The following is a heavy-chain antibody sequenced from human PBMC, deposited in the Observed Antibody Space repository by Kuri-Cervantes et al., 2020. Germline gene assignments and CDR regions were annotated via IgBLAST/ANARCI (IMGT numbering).Heavy chain of an antibody. CDR3: ARGGTGTTSVGAVHWFDP. CDR2: IYHSGST. J-gene: IGHJ5*02. V-gene: IGHV4-30-2*01. Sequence: SETLSLTCAVSGGSIRSDGYSWSWIRQPPGKGPEWIGYIYHSGSTYYNPSLKSRVTIPVDRSKNQFSLKLSSVTAADTAVYYCARGGTGTTSVGAVHWFDPWGQGTLVTVSS. CDR1: GGSIRSDGYS. D-gene: IGHD1-7*01.